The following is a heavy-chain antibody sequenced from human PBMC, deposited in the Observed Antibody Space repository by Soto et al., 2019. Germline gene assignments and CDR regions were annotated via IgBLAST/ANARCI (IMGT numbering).Heavy chain of an antibody. D-gene: IGHD6-13*01. CDR1: GFPFSDYY. Sequence: GGSLRLSCAASGFPFSDYYMGWIRHAPGEGLEWVSHISRSSSLIYVADSVRGRFTVSRDKAKNMLYVQMSSVGAEDPAVYYCAKAAGYSTSWYADWSQGSLVTVSS. CDR2: ISRSSSLI. CDR3: AKAAGYSTSWYAD. V-gene: IGHV3-11*01. J-gene: IGHJ4*02.